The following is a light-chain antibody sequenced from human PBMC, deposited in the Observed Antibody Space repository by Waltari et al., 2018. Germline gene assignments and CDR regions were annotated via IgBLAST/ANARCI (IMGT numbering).Light chain of an antibody. CDR1: QNIDYS. V-gene: IGKV1-5*03. Sequence: DIQMTQSPSTLSASVGDKFTITCRASQNIDYSLPWFQQSPGKPPRVLLYRAGSLESGVPLRFSGSGSGTEFTLTITNLQPDDFATYYCQQYKNYPVTFGQGTKLEIK. CDR3: QQYKNYPVT. CDR2: RAG. J-gene: IGKJ2*01.